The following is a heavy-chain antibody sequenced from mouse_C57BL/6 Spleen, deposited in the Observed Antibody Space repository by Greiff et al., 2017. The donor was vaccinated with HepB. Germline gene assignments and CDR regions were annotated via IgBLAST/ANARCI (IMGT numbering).Heavy chain of an antibody. CDR3: ARSATGDYFDY. V-gene: IGHV5-4*01. Sequence: EVQGVESGGGLVKPGGSLKLSCAASGFTFSSYAMSWVRQTPEKRLEWVATISDGGSYTYYPDNVKGRFTISRDNAKNNLYLQMSHLKSEDTAMYYCARSATGDYFDYWGQGTTLTVSS. D-gene: IGHD1-2*01. CDR1: GFTFSSYA. CDR2: ISDGGSYT. J-gene: IGHJ2*01.